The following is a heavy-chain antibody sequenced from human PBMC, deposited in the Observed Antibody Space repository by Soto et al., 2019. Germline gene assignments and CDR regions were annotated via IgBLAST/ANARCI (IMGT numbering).Heavy chain of an antibody. CDR2: IYYSGST. Sequence: QVQLQESGPGLVKPSETLSLTCTVSGGSISPYYWSWIRQPPGKGLEWIGYIYYSGSTNYNPSLKSRVTISVDTSKNQFSLRLSSVTAADTAVYYCARSSSGVFDYWGQGTLVTVSS. D-gene: IGHD3-22*01. V-gene: IGHV4-59*01. J-gene: IGHJ4*02. CDR1: GGSISPYY. CDR3: ARSSSGVFDY.